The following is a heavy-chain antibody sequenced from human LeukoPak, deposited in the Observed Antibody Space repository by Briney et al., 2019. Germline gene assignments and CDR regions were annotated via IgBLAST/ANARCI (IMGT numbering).Heavy chain of an antibody. J-gene: IGHJ6*03. CDR3: ARGNSAGWYEYMDV. D-gene: IGHD6-19*01. CDR1: GFTFSSYG. CDR2: ITYDGSNK. V-gene: IGHV3-30*03. Sequence: PGRSLRLSCAASGFTFSSYGMHWVRQAPGKGLEWVAVITYDGSNKYYADSVKGRFTISRDNSKNTLYLQMNSLRAEDTAVYYCARGNSAGWYEYMDVWGKGTTVIVSS.